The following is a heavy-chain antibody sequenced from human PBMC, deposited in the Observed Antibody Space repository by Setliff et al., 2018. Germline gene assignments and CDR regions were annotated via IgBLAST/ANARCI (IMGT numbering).Heavy chain of an antibody. Sequence: ASVKVSCKASGYTFKSYGINWMRQAPGQGLEWMGWVSTYNENTNSAQKFQGRITLTTDTSTDTAFLDLRSLRSDDTAIYYCSRLVRYCTTTTCQTLSGGEHWGPGTLVTVSA. CDR2: VSTYNENT. V-gene: IGHV1-18*04. CDR3: SRLVRYCTTTTCQTLSGGEH. J-gene: IGHJ1*01. CDR1: GYTFKSYG. D-gene: IGHD2-8*01.